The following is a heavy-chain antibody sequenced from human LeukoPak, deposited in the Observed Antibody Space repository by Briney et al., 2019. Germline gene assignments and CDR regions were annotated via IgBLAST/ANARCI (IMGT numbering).Heavy chain of an antibody. CDR2: ISAYNGNT. D-gene: IGHD6-13*01. Sequence: GASVKVSCKASGYTFTSYGISWVRQAPGQGLEWMGWISAYNGNTNYAQKLQGRVTMTTDTSTSTAYMELRSLRSDDTAVYYCAREYSSTWYRGLAEYFQHWGQGTQVTVSS. J-gene: IGHJ1*01. V-gene: IGHV1-18*01. CDR3: AREYSSTWYRGLAEYFQH. CDR1: GYTFTSYG.